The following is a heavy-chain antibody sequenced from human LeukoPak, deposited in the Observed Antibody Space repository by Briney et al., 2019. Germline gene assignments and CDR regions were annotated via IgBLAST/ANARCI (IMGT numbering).Heavy chain of an antibody. Sequence: GGSLRLPCAASGFTFSRYGMSWVRQAPGKGLEWVSSISGGGNNTYYADSVKGRFTISRDNSKNTLYLQVNSLRAEDTALYYCAKISVWGGTGWFDYWGQGTLVTVSS. CDR1: GFTFSRYG. V-gene: IGHV3-23*01. CDR2: ISGGGNNT. D-gene: IGHD5/OR15-5a*01. CDR3: AKISVWGGTGWFDY. J-gene: IGHJ4*02.